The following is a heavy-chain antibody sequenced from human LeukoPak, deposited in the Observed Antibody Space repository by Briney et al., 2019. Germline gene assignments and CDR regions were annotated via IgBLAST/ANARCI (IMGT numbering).Heavy chain of an antibody. J-gene: IGHJ4*02. CDR2: INSSGST. CDR3: AKEGRKSHSGY. Sequence: SETLSLTCTVSGGSISSYYWSWIRQSAGKGLEWIGRINSSGSTNYNPSLKSRVTMSVDTSKNQFSLKLSSVTAADTAVYYCAKEGRKSHSGYWGQGTLVTVSS. D-gene: IGHD1-14*01. CDR1: GGSISSYY. V-gene: IGHV4-4*07.